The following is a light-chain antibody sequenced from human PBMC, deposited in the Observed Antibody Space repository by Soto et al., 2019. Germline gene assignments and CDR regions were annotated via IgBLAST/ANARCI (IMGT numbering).Light chain of an antibody. CDR1: QSVTSN. Sequence: EIVMTQSPATLSVSPGERATLSCRASQSVTSNLAWYQQRPGQAPRLLIYGASNRATGIPDRFSGSGFGTDFTLTISKVEPEDFAVYYCQKYGTPRSVTFGQGTRLEIK. CDR3: QKYGTPRSVT. J-gene: IGKJ5*01. CDR2: GAS. V-gene: IGKV3D-15*01.